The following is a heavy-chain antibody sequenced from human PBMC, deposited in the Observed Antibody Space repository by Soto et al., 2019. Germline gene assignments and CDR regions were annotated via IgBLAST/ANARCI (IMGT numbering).Heavy chain of an antibody. Sequence: QVQLVQSGAEVKKPGSSVKVSCKASGGTFSSYAISWVRQAPGQGLEWMGGIIPIFGTANYAQKFQGRVTITADESTSTAYMELSSLRSEDTAVYYCLRGYSGYDQLTVEYYYWGQGTLVTVSS. CDR1: GGTFSSYA. J-gene: IGHJ4*02. CDR3: LRGYSGYDQLTVEYYY. CDR2: IIPIFGTA. D-gene: IGHD5-12*01. V-gene: IGHV1-69*01.